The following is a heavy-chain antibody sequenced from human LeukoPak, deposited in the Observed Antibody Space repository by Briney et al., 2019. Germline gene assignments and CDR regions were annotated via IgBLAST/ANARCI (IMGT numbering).Heavy chain of an antibody. Sequence: ASVKVSCKASGYTFTDYYIHWVRQAPGQGLEWMGWINPKSGGTHYAQKFQGRVTMTRDTSITTAYMELSGLRSDDTAVFYCARDGRLYGDSPVDYWGQGTLVTVSS. CDR3: ARDGRLYGDSPVDY. CDR2: INPKSGGT. CDR1: GYTFTDYY. V-gene: IGHV1-2*02. D-gene: IGHD4-17*01. J-gene: IGHJ4*02.